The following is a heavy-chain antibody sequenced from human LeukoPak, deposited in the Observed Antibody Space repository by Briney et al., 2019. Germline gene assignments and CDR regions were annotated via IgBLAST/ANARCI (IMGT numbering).Heavy chain of an antibody. V-gene: IGHV4-61*02. CDR1: GGSISSGSHY. Sequence: SETLCLTCTVSGGSISSGSHYWSWIRQPAGKGLEWIGRIYTSGSTNYNPSLKGRVTISVDTSKNQFSLRLSSVTAADTAVYYCAGGTVLLWFGELLPDAFDIWGQGTMVTVSS. J-gene: IGHJ3*02. D-gene: IGHD3-10*01. CDR2: IYTSGST. CDR3: AGGTVLLWFGELLPDAFDI.